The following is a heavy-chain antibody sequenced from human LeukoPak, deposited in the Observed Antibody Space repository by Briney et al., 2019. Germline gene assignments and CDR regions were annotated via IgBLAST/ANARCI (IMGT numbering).Heavy chain of an antibody. V-gene: IGHV4-34*01. CDR1: GGSFSGYY. J-gene: IGHJ4*02. CDR3: ARVVLTTVTTLDY. CDR2: INHSGST. D-gene: IGHD4-17*01. Sequence: SETLSLTCAVYGGSFSGYYWSWIRQPPGKGLEWIGEINHSGSTNYNPSLKSRVTISVDTSKNQFSLKLSSVTAADTAVYYCARVVLTTVTTLDYWGQGTLVTVSS.